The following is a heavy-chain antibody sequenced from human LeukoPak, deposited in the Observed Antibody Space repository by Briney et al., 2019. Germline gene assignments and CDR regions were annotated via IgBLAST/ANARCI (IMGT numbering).Heavy chain of an antibody. V-gene: IGHV3-30-3*01. CDR2: ISYDGSNK. CDR3: ARDIVVVPAASMWFDP. CDR1: GFTFSSYA. D-gene: IGHD2-2*01. Sequence: GGSLRLSCAGSGFTFSSYAMHWVRQAPGKGLEWVAVISYDGSNKYYADSVKGRFTISRDNSKNTLYLQMNSLRAEDTAVHYCARDIVVVPAASMWFDPWGQGTLVTVSS. J-gene: IGHJ5*02.